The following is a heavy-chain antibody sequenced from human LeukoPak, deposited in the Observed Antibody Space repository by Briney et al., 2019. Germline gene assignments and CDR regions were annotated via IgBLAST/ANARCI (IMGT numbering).Heavy chain of an antibody. Sequence: PSETLSLTCTVSGGSISSSSYYWGWIRQPPGKGLEWIVSIYYSGSTYYNPSLKSRVTISVDRSKNQFSLKLSSVTAADTAVYYCARVQRVVIANTALFDYWGQGTLVTVSS. D-gene: IGHD2-21*01. CDR2: IYYSGST. CDR1: GGSISSSSYY. V-gene: IGHV4-39*07. J-gene: IGHJ4*02. CDR3: ARVQRVVIANTALFDY.